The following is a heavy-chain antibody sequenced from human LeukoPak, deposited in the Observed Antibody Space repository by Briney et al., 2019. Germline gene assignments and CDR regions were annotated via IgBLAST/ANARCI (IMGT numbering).Heavy chain of an antibody. Sequence: GGSLRLSCAASGFTFTTYAMSWVRQAPGKVLEWVSGISGSGGSTYYADSVKGRFTISRDNSKNTLHLQMNSLRAEDTAVYYCARRYCSSTSCPVDYWGQGTLVTVSS. V-gene: IGHV3-23*01. CDR1: GFTFTTYA. CDR2: ISGSGGST. J-gene: IGHJ4*02. CDR3: ARRYCSSTSCPVDY. D-gene: IGHD2-2*01.